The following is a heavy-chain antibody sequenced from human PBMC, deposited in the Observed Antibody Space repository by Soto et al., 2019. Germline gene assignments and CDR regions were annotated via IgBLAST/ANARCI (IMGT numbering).Heavy chain of an antibody. V-gene: IGHV1-3*01. CDR2: INAGNGNT. CDR3: AREDHYVSGGVRFSYGMDV. D-gene: IGHD3-10*01. CDR1: GYTFTSYA. J-gene: IGHJ6*02. Sequence: QVQLVQSGAEVKKPGASVKVSCKASGYTFTSYAIHWVRQAPGQGLEWMGWINAGNGNTKYSQKFQGRVTITRDTSANTAYMELSSLSSEDTAVYFCAREDHYVSGGVRFSYGMDVWGQGTTVTVSS.